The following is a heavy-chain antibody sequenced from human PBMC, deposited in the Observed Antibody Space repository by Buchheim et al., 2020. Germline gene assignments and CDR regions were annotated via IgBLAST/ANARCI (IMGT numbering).Heavy chain of an antibody. D-gene: IGHD2-2*01. CDR1: GGSINSGGHS. Sequence: QVQLQESGPGLVKPSQTLSLTCTVSGGSINSGGHSWNWIRQRPEKGLEWIGYISYSGNTYYNPSLQSRVSISEDTSKKKFSLKLNSVTAADTAVYYCARGFVVVPGAKSGWFDPWGQG. V-gene: IGHV4-31*03. J-gene: IGHJ5*02. CDR2: ISYSGNT. CDR3: ARGFVVVPGAKSGWFDP.